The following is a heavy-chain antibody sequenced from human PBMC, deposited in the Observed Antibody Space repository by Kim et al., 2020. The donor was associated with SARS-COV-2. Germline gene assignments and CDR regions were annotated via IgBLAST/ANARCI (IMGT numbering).Heavy chain of an antibody. CDR1: GGSISSGGYY. CDR3: ARAVGGYYDSGALFDY. J-gene: IGHJ4*02. CDR2: IYYSGST. Sequence: SETLSLTCTVSGGSISSGGYYWSWIRQHPGKGLEWIGYIYYSGSTYYNPSLKSRVTISVDTSKNQFSLKLSSVTAADTAVYYCARAVGGYYDSGALFDYWGQGTLVTVSS. V-gene: IGHV4-31*03. D-gene: IGHD3-22*01.